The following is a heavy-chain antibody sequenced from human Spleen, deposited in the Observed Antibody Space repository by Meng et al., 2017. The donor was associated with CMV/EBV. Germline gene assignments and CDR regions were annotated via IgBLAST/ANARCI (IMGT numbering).Heavy chain of an antibody. D-gene: IGHD2-2*01. V-gene: IGHV3-74*01. J-gene: IGHJ4*02. CDR3: ARSTVLRYCSSSSCYWEAPFDY. CDR2: INSDGSST. CDR1: GFTFSSYW. Sequence: GESLKISCAASGFTFSSYWMHWVRQAPGKGLVWVSRINSDGSSTSYADSVKGRFTISRDNAKNTLYLQMNSLRAEDTAVYYCARSTVLRYCSSSSCYWEAPFDYWGQGTLVTVSS.